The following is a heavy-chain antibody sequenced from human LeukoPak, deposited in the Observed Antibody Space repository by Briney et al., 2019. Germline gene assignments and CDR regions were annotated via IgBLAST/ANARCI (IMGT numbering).Heavy chain of an antibody. CDR1: GFTFDDYG. J-gene: IGHJ4*02. V-gene: IGHV3-20*01. D-gene: IGHD5-12*01. CDR3: AAHSGYASSNFDH. Sequence: GGSLRLSRAASGFTFDDYGMSWVRQAPGKGLEWVSGINWSGGSTGYADSVKGRFTISRDNAKNSLYLQMNSLRAEDTALYHCAAHSGYASSNFDHWGQGALVTVSS. CDR2: INWSGGST.